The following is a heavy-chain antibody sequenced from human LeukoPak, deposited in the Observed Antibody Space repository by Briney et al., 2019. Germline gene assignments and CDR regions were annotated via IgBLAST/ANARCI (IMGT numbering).Heavy chain of an antibody. D-gene: IGHD4-23*01. CDR3: ARVDYGGNSYYYYGMDV. Sequence: SETLSLTCAVYGGSFSGYYWSWIRQPPGKGPEWIGEINHSGSTNYNPSLKSRVTISVDTSKNQFSLKLSSVTAADTAVYYCARVDYGGNSYYYYGMDVWGQGTTVTVSS. CDR1: GGSFSGYY. J-gene: IGHJ6*02. V-gene: IGHV4-34*01. CDR2: INHSGST.